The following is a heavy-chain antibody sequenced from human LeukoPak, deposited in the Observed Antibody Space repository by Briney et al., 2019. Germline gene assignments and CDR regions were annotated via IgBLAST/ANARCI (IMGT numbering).Heavy chain of an antibody. Sequence: PGGSLRLSSAASGFTFSSYGMHWVRQAPGKGLEGVAFIRYDGSNKYYADSVKGRFTISRANSTNTLYLQMTRLTAADPAVYSSARDSRPPLVVVPPPAFDYWGQGTLATLSS. D-gene: IGHD2-2*01. J-gene: IGHJ4*02. CDR1: GFTFSSYG. V-gene: IGHV3-30*02. CDR2: IRYDGSNK. CDR3: ARDSRPPLVVVPPPAFDY.